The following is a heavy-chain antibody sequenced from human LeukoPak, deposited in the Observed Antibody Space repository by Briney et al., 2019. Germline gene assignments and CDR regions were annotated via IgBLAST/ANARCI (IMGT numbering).Heavy chain of an antibody. J-gene: IGHJ4*02. CDR1: GGSISSNSYY. V-gene: IGHV4-39*07. CDR2: IYYSGRT. CDR3: ARDYGGWYYFDY. D-gene: IGHD6-19*01. Sequence: SETLSLTCTVSGGSISSNSYYWGWVRQPPGKGLEWIGSIYYSGRTYYNPSLKSRVTMSVDTSNNQFSLQLSSVTAADTALYYCARDYGGWYYFDYWGQGTLVTVSS.